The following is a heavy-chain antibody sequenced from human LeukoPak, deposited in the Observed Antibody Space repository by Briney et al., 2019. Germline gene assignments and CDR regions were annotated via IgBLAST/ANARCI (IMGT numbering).Heavy chain of an antibody. V-gene: IGHV3-33*06. D-gene: IGHD4-17*01. CDR2: IWYDGSNK. Sequence: PGGSLKLSCVASGFTFSSCNMHWVRQAPGKGLEWVALIWYDGSNKYYTDSVKGRFTISRDNSKSTLYLQMNSLRAEDTALYYCAKDSNDYGDYNYFDYWGQGTLVTVSS. CDR3: AKDSNDYGDYNYFDY. J-gene: IGHJ4*02. CDR1: GFTFSSCN.